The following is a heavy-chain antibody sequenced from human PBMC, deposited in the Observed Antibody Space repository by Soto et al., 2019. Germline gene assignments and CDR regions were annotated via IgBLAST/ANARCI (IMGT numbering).Heavy chain of an antibody. CDR3: ARVSGQQQLDLTVDY. CDR1: GGSISSSNW. D-gene: IGHD6-13*01. J-gene: IGHJ4*02. V-gene: IGHV4-4*02. CDR2: IYHSGST. Sequence: QVQLQESGPGLVKPSGTLSLTCAVSGGSISSSNWWGWVRQPPGKGLEWIGEIYHSGSTNYNPSLKSRVTISVDKSKNQFSLKLSSVTAADTAVYYCARVSGQQQLDLTVDYWGQGTLVTVSS.